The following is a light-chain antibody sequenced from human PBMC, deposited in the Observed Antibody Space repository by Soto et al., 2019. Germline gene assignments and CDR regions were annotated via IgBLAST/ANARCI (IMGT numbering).Light chain of an antibody. CDR2: DAY. CDR3: QQRHMWPIT. V-gene: IGKV3-11*01. J-gene: IGKJ5*01. CDR1: QSFRGM. Sequence: EVLLPQSPATLSLSPGETATVSCRASQSFRGMLAWYQQKPGQAPRLLIYDAYNRATGIPPRFSGSGSGTDFTLTISSLEPEDSAVYYCQQRHMWPITFGQGTRLEI.